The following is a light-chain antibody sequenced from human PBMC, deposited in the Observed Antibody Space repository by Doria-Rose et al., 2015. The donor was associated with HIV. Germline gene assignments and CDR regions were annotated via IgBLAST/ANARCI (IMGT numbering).Light chain of an antibody. CDR2: WAS. CDR3: QQHYDTPS. CDR1: QSLLYTSKNY. J-gene: IGKJ3*01. Sequence: DIRLTQSPESLGMSLGERATLNCKSNQSLLYTSKNYLAWYQQKPGQPPKLLIYWASTRQSGVPARFSGSGSGTDFTLTISSLVAEDVAVYYCQQHYDTPSFGPGTTVDIK. V-gene: IGKV4-1*01.